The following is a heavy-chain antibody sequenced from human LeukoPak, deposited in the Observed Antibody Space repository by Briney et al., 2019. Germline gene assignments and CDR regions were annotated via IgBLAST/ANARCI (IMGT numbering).Heavy chain of an antibody. CDR3: YSPEPDY. CDR2: INPEGIGT. V-gene: IGHV3-74*01. Sequence: GGSLRLSCVASGFTFSTYWMHWVRQPPGKGLVWVSRINPEGIGTSYADSVKSRLTISRDNAKDTVYLQMNSLRADDTAVYYCYSPEPDYWGRGTLVTVSS. CDR1: GFTFSTYW. J-gene: IGHJ4*02. D-gene: IGHD2-15*01.